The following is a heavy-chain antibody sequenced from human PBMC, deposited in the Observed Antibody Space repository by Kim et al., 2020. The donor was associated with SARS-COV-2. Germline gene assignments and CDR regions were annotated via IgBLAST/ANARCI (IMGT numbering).Heavy chain of an antibody. CDR2: IYYSGST. CDR1: GGSISSSSYY. D-gene: IGHD3-10*01. CDR3: ARHVVGPGGLWFRELLSAGWHYFDY. Sequence: SETLSLTCTVSGGSISSSSYYWGWIRQPPGKGLEWIGSIYYSGSTYYNPSLKSRVTISVDTSKNQFSLKLSSVTAADTAVYYCARHVVGPGGLWFRELLSAGWHYFDYWGQGTLVTVSS. J-gene: IGHJ4*02. V-gene: IGHV4-39*01.